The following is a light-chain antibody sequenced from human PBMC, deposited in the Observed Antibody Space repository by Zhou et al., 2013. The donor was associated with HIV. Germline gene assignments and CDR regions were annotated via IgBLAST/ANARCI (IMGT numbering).Light chain of an antibody. Sequence: DIQMTQSPSTLSSSVGDRVTITCRATQSVGSWLAWFQQKPGKAPKLLIYKASNLQFGVPSRFSGSGYGTEFTLTIDSLQPDDFATYYCQQYENYPYTFGQGTKLDIK. CDR3: QQYENYPYT. CDR1: QSVGSW. V-gene: IGKV1-5*03. J-gene: IGKJ2*01. CDR2: KAS.